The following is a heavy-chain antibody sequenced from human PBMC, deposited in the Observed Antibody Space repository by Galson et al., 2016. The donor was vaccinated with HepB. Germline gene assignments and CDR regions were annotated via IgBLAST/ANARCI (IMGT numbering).Heavy chain of an antibody. CDR1: GGSISDYY. D-gene: IGHD3-9*01. J-gene: IGHJ4*02. CDR2: IYYSGST. Sequence: ETLSLTCTVSGGSISDYYWSWIRQPPGKGLEWIGYIYYSGSTNYNPSLESRVTKSVDTSKNQFSLRLASVTAADTAVYYCARSFNDVLTGYYQRFDYWGQGTLVTVSS. V-gene: IGHV4-59*01. CDR3: ARSFNDVLTGYYQRFDY.